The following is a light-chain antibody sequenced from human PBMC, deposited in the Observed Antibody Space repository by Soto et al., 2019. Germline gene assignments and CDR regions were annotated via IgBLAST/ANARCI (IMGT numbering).Light chain of an antibody. CDR1: SSDVGGYNY. V-gene: IGLV2-14*01. J-gene: IGLJ1*01. CDR3: SSYTSSSTLYV. Sequence: QSVLTQPAFVSGSPGQSITIPCTGTSSDVGGYNYVSWYQQHPGKAPKLMIYEVSNRPSGVSNRFSGSKSGNTASLTISGLQAEDEADYYCSSYTSSSTLYVFGTGTKLTVL. CDR2: EVS.